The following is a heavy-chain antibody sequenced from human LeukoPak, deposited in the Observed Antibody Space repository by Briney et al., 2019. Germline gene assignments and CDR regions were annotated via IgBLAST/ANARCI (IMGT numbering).Heavy chain of an antibody. J-gene: IGHJ5*02. D-gene: IGHD1-26*01. CDR2: IYNGVNT. CDR3: ARSRAFNSGAFDP. CDR1: GACVSSASY. V-gene: IGHV4-61*01. Sequence: SEILSLTCTVSGACVSSASYWTWIRQPPGKGVEWIAHIYNGVNTNYNPSLKSRVTISVDTSKNQFSLRLNSVTAADTAVYYCARSRAFNSGAFDPWGQGSLVTVSS.